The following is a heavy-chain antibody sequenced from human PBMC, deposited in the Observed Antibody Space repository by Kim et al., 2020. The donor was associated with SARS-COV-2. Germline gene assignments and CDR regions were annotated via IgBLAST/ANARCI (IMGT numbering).Heavy chain of an antibody. J-gene: IGHJ6*02. CDR2: IIPIFGTA. Sequence: SVKVSCKASGGTFSSYAISWVRQAPGQGLEWMGGIIPIFGTANYAQKFQGRVTITADESTSTAYMELSSLRSEDTAVYYCARRGSSHIVVVTALSDGMNVWGQWTTVTVSS. V-gene: IGHV1-69*13. D-gene: IGHD2-21*02. CDR3: ARRGSSHIVVVTALSDGMNV. CDR1: GGTFSSYA.